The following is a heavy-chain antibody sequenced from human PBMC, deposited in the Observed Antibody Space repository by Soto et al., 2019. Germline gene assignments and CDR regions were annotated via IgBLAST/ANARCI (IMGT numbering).Heavy chain of an antibody. Sequence: SETLSLTCTVTGGTISGYYWTWIRQSAGGGLEWIGRIYSSGSTNYNPSLKSRVTISLDTSMNHFSLRLSSVTAADTAVYYCARGQRFSDWFDPWGQGTLVTVSA. J-gene: IGHJ5*02. CDR1: GGTISGYY. V-gene: IGHV4-4*07. CDR2: IYSSGST. CDR3: ARGQRFSDWFDP. D-gene: IGHD3-3*01.